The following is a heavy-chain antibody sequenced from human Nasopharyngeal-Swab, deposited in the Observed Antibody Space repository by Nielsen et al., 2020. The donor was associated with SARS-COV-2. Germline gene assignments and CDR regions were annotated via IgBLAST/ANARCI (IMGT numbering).Heavy chain of an antibody. CDR3: ASVRGGYNRGAFDI. CDR1: GFTFSSYE. V-gene: IGHV3-48*03. CDR2: ISSSGSTI. Sequence: GGSLRLSCAASGFTFSSYEMNWVRQAPGKGLEWVSYISSSGSTIYYADSVKGRFTISRDNAKNSLYLQMNSLRAEDTAVYYCASVRGGYNRGAFDIWGQGTMVTVSS. J-gene: IGHJ3*02. D-gene: IGHD5-24*01.